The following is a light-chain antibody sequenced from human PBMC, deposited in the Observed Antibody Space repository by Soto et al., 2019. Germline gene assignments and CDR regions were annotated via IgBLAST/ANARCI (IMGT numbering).Light chain of an antibody. V-gene: IGKV1-39*01. CDR1: QHISIY. Sequence: DIQMTQSPSSLSASVGYRVTITGRASQHISIYLNWYQQKPGKAPKLLIYAASSLQSGVPSRFSGSGSGTDFTLTISSLQPEDFATYYCQQSYSTSITFGQGTRLEIK. CDR3: QQSYSTSIT. J-gene: IGKJ5*01. CDR2: AAS.